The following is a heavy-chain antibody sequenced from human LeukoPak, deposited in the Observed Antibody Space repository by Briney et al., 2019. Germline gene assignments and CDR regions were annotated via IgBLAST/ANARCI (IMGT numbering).Heavy chain of an antibody. J-gene: IGHJ6*03. CDR2: ISAYNGNT. D-gene: IGHD4-23*01. CDR3: ARNSYYYYYMDV. Sequence: ASVKVSCKASGYTFTSYGISWVRQAPGQGLEWMGWISAYNGNTNYAQQLQGRVTMTTDTPTSTAYMELRSLRSDDTAVYYCARNSYYYYYMDVWGKGTTVTVSS. CDR1: GYTFTSYG. V-gene: IGHV1-18*01.